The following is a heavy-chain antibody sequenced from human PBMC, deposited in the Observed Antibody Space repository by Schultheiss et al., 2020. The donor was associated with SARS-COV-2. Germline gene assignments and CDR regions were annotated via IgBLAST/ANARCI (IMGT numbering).Heavy chain of an antibody. J-gene: IGHJ6*02. V-gene: IGHV3-23*01. Sequence: GGSLRLSCAASGFTFSSYAMSWVRQAPGKGLEWVSAISGSGGSTYYADSVKGRFTISRDNAKNSLYLQMNSLRAEDTALYYCARVNTFHYGMDVWGQGTTVTVSS. D-gene: IGHD3-16*01. CDR1: GFTFSSYA. CDR2: ISGSGGST. CDR3: ARVNTFHYGMDV.